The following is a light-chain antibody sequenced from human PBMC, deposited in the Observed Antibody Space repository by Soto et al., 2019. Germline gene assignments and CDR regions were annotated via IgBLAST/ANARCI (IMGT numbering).Light chain of an antibody. CDR3: QQSSSYYT. J-gene: IGKJ1*01. Sequence: DIQMTQSPSTLSASVGDRVTITCRASQNVYQWVAWSQQKPGKAPKLLIYETSILESGVPSRCRGSGSGTEFSLTSSGLQPGDFATYDCQQSSSYYTFGQGTKVEVK. CDR1: QNVYQW. V-gene: IGKV1-5*03. CDR2: ETS.